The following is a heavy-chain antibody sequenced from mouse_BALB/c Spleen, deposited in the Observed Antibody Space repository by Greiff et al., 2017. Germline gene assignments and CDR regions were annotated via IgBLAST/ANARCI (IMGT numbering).Heavy chain of an antibody. J-gene: IGHJ4*01. D-gene: IGHD2-10*02. CDR1: GYSITSDYA. CDR2: ISYSGST. Sequence: EVKLMESGPGLVKPSQSLSLTCTVTGYSITSDYAWYWIRQFPGNKLEWMGYISYSGSTSYNPSLKSRISITRDTSKNQFFLQLNSVTTEDTATYYCARSYGNYDYAMDYWGQGTSVTVSS. V-gene: IGHV3-2*02. CDR3: ARSYGNYDYAMDY.